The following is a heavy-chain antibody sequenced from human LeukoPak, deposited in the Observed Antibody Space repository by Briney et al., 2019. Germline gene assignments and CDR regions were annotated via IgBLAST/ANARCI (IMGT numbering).Heavy chain of an antibody. D-gene: IGHD3-10*01. CDR2: IYYSGSS. J-gene: IGHJ5*02. Sequence: SETLSLTCTVSGGSISSGAFYWNWIRQHPGKGLEWVGYIYYSGSSSYNPSLKSRVTISVDTSKNQFSLKLSPVTAADTAVYYCARLEVRGVILKYNWFDPWGQGTLVTVSS. V-gene: IGHV4-31*03. CDR1: GGSISSGAFY. CDR3: ARLEVRGVILKYNWFDP.